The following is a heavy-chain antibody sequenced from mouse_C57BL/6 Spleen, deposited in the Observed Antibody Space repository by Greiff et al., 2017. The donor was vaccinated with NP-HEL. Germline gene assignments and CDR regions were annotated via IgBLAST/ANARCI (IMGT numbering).Heavy chain of an antibody. Sequence: QVQLKESGAELAKPGASVKLSCKASGYTSTSYWMHWVKQRPGQGLEWIGYINPSSGYTKYNQKFKDKATLTADKSSSTAYMQLSSLTYEDSAVYYCALITTVVVDYWGQGTTLTVSS. D-gene: IGHD1-1*01. CDR3: ALITTVVVDY. CDR2: INPSSGYT. J-gene: IGHJ2*01. CDR1: GYTSTSYW. V-gene: IGHV1-7*01.